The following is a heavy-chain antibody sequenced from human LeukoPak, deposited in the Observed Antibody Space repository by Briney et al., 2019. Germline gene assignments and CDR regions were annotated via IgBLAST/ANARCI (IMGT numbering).Heavy chain of an antibody. CDR3: ARTRGAFDI. CDR1: GFTFSSYG. CDR2: ISYDGSNK. Sequence: GRSLRLSSAASGFTFSSYGMHWVRQAPGKGLEWVAVISYDGSNKYYADSVKGRFTISRDNSKNTLYLQMNSLRAEDTAVYYCARTRGAFDIWGQGTVVTVSS. J-gene: IGHJ3*02. V-gene: IGHV3-30*03.